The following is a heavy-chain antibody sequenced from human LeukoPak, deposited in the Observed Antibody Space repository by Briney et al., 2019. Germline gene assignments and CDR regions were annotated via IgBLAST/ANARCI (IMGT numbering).Heavy chain of an antibody. V-gene: IGHV3-64*01. CDR3: AREHYYDSSGYPDY. CDR2: ISSNGGST. D-gene: IGHD3-22*01. CDR1: GFTFSSYA. J-gene: IGHJ4*02. Sequence: PGGSLRLSCAASGFTFSSYAMHWVRQAPGKGLEYVSGISSNGGSTYYANSVKGRFTIFRDNSKNTLYLQMGSLRAEDMAVYYCAREHYYDSSGYPDYWGQGTLVTVSS.